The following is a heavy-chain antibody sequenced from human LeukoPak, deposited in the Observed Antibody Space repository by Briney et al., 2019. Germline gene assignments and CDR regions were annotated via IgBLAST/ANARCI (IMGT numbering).Heavy chain of an antibody. J-gene: IGHJ4*02. CDR1: GFSISSSHW. V-gene: IGHV4-28*01. D-gene: IGHD5-12*01. Sequence: SDTLSLTCDVSGFSISSSHWWGWIRQPPGRGLEWIGYIHHRGSTHHNPSLKSRVTMSVDTSKNQLSLNLTSVTAVDTAVYYCARISSGYDPNPGMDFDFWGQGTLVTVSS. CDR3: ARISSGYDPNPGMDFDF. CDR2: IHHRGST.